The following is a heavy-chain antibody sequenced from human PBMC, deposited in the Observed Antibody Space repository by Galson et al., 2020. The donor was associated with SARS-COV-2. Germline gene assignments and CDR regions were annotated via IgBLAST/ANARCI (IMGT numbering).Heavy chain of an antibody. CDR2: ISWDGGST. CDR3: AKDTAPGYSSGWSFGMDV. D-gene: IGHD6-19*01. CDR1: GFTFDDYA. Sequence: GGSLRLSCAASGFTFDDYAMHWVRQAPGKGLEWLSLISWDGGSTYYADSVKGRFTISRDNSKNSLSLQMNSLRPEDTALYYCAKDTAPGYSSGWSFGMDVWGQGTTVTVSS. V-gene: IGHV3-43D*03. J-gene: IGHJ6*02.